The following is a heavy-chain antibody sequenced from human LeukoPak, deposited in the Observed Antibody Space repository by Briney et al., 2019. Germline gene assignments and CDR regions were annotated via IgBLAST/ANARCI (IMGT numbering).Heavy chain of an antibody. V-gene: IGHV3-23*01. CDR2: ISGGGGGT. J-gene: IGHJ4*02. CDR3: AKDRGRYYDSSGYYWGYYFDS. D-gene: IGHD3-22*01. Sequence: PGGSLRLSCAASGFSFSTYAVNWVRQAPGKGLEWVSTISGGGGGTYYADSVKGRFTISRDNSKNTLYLQMSSLRAEDTAVYYCAKDRGRYYDSSGYYWGYYFDSWGQGILVTVST. CDR1: GFSFSTYA.